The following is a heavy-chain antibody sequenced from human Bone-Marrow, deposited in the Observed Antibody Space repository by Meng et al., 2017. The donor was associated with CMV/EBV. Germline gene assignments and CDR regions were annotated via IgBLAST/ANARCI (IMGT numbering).Heavy chain of an antibody. J-gene: IGHJ5*02. CDR1: GGSISSSSYY. V-gene: IGHV4-39*07. Sequence: SETLSLTCTVSGGSISSSSYYWGWIRQPPGKGLEWIGSIYYSGSTNYNPSLKSRVTISVDTPKNQFSLKLSSVNAADTAVYYCARDWYSGSGAWFVPWGQGTLVTVSS. D-gene: IGHD1-26*01. CDR3: ARDWYSGSGAWFVP. CDR2: IYYSGST.